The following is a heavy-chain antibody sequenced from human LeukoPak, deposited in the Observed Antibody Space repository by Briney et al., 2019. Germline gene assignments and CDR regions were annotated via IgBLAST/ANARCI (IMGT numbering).Heavy chain of an antibody. CDR1: GGSISNYY. J-gene: IGHJ4*02. Sequence: SETLSLTCTVSGGSISNYYWSWIRQPPGKGLEWIGYIYYSGSTNYNPSLKSRVTISVDTSKNQFSLKLSSVTAADTAVYYCARRYSGYSSGRPFDYWGQGTLVTVSS. CDR3: ARRYSGYSSGRPFDY. CDR2: IYYSGST. D-gene: IGHD6-19*01. V-gene: IGHV4-59*12.